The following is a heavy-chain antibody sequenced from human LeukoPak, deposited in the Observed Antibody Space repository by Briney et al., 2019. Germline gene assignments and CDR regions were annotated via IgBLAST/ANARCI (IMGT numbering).Heavy chain of an antibody. D-gene: IGHD6-6*01. CDR1: GGSFSGYY. CDR3: ARGTSIAARPGDFDY. Sequence: SETLSLTCAVYGGSFSGYYWSWIRQPPGKGLEWIGEINHSGSTNYNPSLKSRVTISVDTSKNQFSLKLSSVTAADTAVYYCARGTSIAARPGDFDYWGQGNLVTVSS. CDR2: INHSGST. J-gene: IGHJ4*02. V-gene: IGHV4-34*01.